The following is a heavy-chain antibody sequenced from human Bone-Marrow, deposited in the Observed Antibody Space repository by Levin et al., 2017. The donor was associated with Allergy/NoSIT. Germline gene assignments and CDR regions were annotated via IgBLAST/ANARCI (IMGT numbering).Heavy chain of an antibody. CDR2: IYYSGST. CDR3: ATSQSGTYFRYFHS. D-gene: IGHD1-26*01. V-gene: IGHV4-61*01. CDR1: GASVSSGSYY. J-gene: IGHJ4*02. Sequence: SQTLSLTCTVSGASVSSGSYYWAWIRQPPGKGLDFIGYIYYSGSTTYNPSLESRVSISLDTSQNQFSLKLSSVTAADTAVYYCATSQSGTYFRYFHSWGQGTQVTVSS.